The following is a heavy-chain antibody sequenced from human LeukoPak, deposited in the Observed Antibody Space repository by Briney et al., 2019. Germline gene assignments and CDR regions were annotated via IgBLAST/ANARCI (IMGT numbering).Heavy chain of an antibody. CDR1: GGSISSYY. CDR3: ARHEDKDAFDI. V-gene: IGHV4-59*08. J-gene: IGHJ3*02. CDR2: IYYSGST. D-gene: IGHD2-15*01. Sequence: SETLSLTCTVSGGSISSYYWRWIRQPPGKGLGWIGYIYYSGSTNYNPSLKSRVTISVDTSKNQFSLKLSSVTAADTAVYYCARHEDKDAFDIWGQGTMVTVSS.